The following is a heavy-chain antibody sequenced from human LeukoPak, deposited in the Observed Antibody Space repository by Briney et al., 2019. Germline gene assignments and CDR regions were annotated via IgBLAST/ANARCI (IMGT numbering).Heavy chain of an antibody. CDR3: ARGGSSASHFDY. V-gene: IGHV1-2*02. J-gene: IGHJ4*02. D-gene: IGHD3-16*01. Sequence: ASVKVSCKASGYTFTGYYMHWVRQAPGQGLEWMGWINPNSGGTIYTQTFKGRVTMTRDTSISTAYMELSRLRSEDPAAQSCARGGSSASHFDYWGQGTLVTVSS. CDR2: INPNSGGT. CDR1: GYTFTGYY.